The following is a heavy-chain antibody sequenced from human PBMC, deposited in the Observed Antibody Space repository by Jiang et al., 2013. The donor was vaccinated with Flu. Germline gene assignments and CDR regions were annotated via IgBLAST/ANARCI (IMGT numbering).Heavy chain of an antibody. V-gene: IGHV3-23*01. J-gene: IGHJ3*02. CDR3: AKDPNYYDSSGYPQIPDAFDI. CDR1: GFTFSSYA. D-gene: IGHD3-22*01. Sequence: QLLESGGGLVQPGGSLRLSCAASGFTFSSYAMSWVRQAPGKGLEWVSAISGSGGSTYYADSVKGRFTISRDNSKNTLYLQMNSLRAEDTAVYYCAKDPNYYDSSGYPQIPDAFDIWGQGTMVTVSS. CDR2: ISGSGGST.